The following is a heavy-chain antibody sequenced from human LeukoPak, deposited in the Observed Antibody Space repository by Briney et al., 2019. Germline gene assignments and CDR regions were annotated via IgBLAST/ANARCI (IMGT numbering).Heavy chain of an antibody. D-gene: IGHD3-16*02. CDR3: ARSDIWGSYRFLDY. CDR1: GASISNYY. V-gene: IGHV4-59*08. CDR2: MLYSGST. Sequence: EPSETLSLTCTVSGASISNYYWSWIRQSPGKGLEWIGYMLYSGSTNQNPSLRSRVTISVDTSKNQVSLKLSSVTAADTAVYYCARSDIWGSYRFLDYWGQGALVTASS. J-gene: IGHJ4*02.